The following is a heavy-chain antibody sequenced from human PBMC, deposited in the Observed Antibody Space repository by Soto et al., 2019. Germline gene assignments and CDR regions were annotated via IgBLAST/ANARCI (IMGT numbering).Heavy chain of an antibody. CDR3: AREMYSSSSGSDY. Sequence: GASVKVSCKASGYTFTGYYMHWVRRAPGQGLEWMGWINPNSGGTNYAQKFQGRVTMTRDTSISTAYMELSRLRSDDTAVYYCAREMYSSSSGSDYWGQGTLVTVSS. J-gene: IGHJ4*02. D-gene: IGHD6-6*01. V-gene: IGHV1-2*02. CDR1: GYTFTGYY. CDR2: INPNSGGT.